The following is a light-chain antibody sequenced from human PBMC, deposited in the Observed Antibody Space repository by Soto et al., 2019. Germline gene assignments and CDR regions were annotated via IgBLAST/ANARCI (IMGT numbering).Light chain of an antibody. CDR2: EVT. Sequence: QSALTQPASVSGSPGQSITISCTGTSSDVGGYNYVCWYKQHPGKAPQLMIYEVTNRPSGVSDRFSGSKSGNTVSLTISGLKAEDEADYYCSSYTSSSTLYVFGTGTKLTVL. V-gene: IGLV2-14*01. CDR3: SSYTSSSTLYV. J-gene: IGLJ1*01. CDR1: SSDVGGYNY.